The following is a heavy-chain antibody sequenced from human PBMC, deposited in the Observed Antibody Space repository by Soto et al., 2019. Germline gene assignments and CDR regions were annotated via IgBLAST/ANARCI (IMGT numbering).Heavy chain of an antibody. D-gene: IGHD2-2*01. V-gene: IGHV1-24*01. CDR2: FDPEDGET. J-gene: IGHJ6*02. CDR3: ATVPCSSTSCLHYYYYYGMDV. Sequence: PSVKVSCKVSGYTLTELSMHWVRQAPGKGLEWMGGFDPEDGETIYAQKFQGRVTMTEDTSTDTAYMELSSLRSEDTAVYYCATVPCSSTSCLHYYYYYGMDVWGQGTTVTV. CDR1: GYTLTELS.